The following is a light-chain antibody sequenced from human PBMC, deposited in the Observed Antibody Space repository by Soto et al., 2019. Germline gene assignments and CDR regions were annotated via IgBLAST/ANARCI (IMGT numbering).Light chain of an antibody. CDR3: HQYGTSPRFT. J-gene: IGKJ3*01. V-gene: IGKV3-20*01. Sequence: EIVLTQSPGTLSLSPGERATLSCRASQSVSSSYLAWYQQKPGQAPRLLIYGASSRATGIPDRFSGSGSGTDFTLTISRLEPEDFAVYYCHQYGTSPRFTFGPGTKVDLK. CDR2: GAS. CDR1: QSVSSSY.